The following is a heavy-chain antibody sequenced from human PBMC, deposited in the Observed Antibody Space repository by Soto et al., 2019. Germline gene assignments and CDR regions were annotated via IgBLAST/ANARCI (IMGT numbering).Heavy chain of an antibody. CDR1: GGSISSGDYY. Sequence: PSETLSLTCTVSGGSISSGDYYWSWIRQPPGKGLEWIGYIYYSGSTYYNPSLKSRVTISVDTSKNQFSLKLSSVTAADTAVYYCARGYYYDSSGYYPPYNWFDPWGQGTLVTVSS. CDR2: IYYSGST. J-gene: IGHJ5*02. D-gene: IGHD3-22*01. V-gene: IGHV4-30-4*01. CDR3: ARGYYYDSSGYYPPYNWFDP.